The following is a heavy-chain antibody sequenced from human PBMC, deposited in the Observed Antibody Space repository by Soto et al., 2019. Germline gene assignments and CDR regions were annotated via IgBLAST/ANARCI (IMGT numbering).Heavy chain of an antibody. CDR2: INPSGGST. CDR1: GYTFTSYY. Sequence: EASVKVSCKASGYTFTSYYMHWVRQAPGQGLEWMGIINPSGGSTSYAQKFQGRVTMTRDTSTSTVYMELSSLRSEDTAVYYCARDGRSLEWLSKGVGYYYGMDVWGQGTTVTVSS. CDR3: ARDGRSLEWLSKGVGYYYGMDV. D-gene: IGHD3-3*01. J-gene: IGHJ6*02. V-gene: IGHV1-46*01.